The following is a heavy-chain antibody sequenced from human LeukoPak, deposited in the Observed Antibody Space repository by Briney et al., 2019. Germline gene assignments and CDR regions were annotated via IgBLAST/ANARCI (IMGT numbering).Heavy chain of an antibody. D-gene: IGHD2-2*01. Sequence: PSETLSLTCAVYGGSFRGYYWSWIRQPPGKGLEWIGEINHSGSTNYNPSLKSRVTISLDTSMKRFSLKLNSVTAADTAVYYCASTERCSTTCPLDYWGQGTLVTVSS. V-gene: IGHV4-34*01. J-gene: IGHJ4*02. CDR2: INHSGST. CDR3: ASTERCSTTCPLDY. CDR1: GGSFRGYY.